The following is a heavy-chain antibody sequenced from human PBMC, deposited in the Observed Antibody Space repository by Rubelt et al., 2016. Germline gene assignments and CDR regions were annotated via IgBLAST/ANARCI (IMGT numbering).Heavy chain of an antibody. J-gene: IGHJ6*02. D-gene: IGHD6-13*01. CDR1: GYTFTSYG. CDR3: AMSREAYSSSWYAYYYGMDV. V-gene: IGHV1-18*01. CDR2: ISAYNGNT. Sequence: QVQLVQSGAEVKKPGSSVKVSCKASGYTFTSYGISWVRQAPGQGLEWMGWISAYNGNTNYAQKLQGRVTMTTDTSTGTAYMELRSLRSEDTAVYYCAMSREAYSSSWYAYYYGMDVWGQGTTVTVSS.